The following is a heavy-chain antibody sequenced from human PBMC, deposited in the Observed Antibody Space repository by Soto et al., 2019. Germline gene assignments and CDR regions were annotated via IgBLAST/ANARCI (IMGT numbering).Heavy chain of an antibody. D-gene: IGHD2-15*01. Sequence: PSETLSLTCTVSGGSITTGDYYWSWIRQLPGKGLEWIGHRYYSESTYYNPSLKSRVSISLDTSKNQFSLKLSFVTAADTAMYYCARTKCSGGSCYSWSLDYWGQGTPVTAPQ. J-gene: IGHJ4*02. CDR3: ARTKCSGGSCYSWSLDY. CDR1: GGSITTGDYY. CDR2: RYYSEST. V-gene: IGHV4-31*03.